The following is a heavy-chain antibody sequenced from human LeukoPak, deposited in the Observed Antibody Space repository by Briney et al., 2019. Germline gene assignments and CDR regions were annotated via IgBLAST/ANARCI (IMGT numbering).Heavy chain of an antibody. CDR3: ASLSFGHV. CDR2: IKQEGSEK. J-gene: IGHJ4*02. V-gene: IGHV3-7*03. CDR1: GFTFSSYW. Sequence: PGGSLRLSCGAPGFTFSSYWMSWVREARGKALEGVANIKQEGSEKYCVDSVKGRFTISRDNAKNALYLQMKSLRAEDTAVYYCASLSFGHVGGQGTRVTVSS. D-gene: IGHD1-26*01.